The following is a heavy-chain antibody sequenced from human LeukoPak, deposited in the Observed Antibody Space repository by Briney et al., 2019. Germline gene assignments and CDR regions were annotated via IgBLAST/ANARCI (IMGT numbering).Heavy chain of an antibody. J-gene: IGHJ3*02. D-gene: IGHD6-13*01. CDR3: ARGGYSIAAAATHAFDI. V-gene: IGHV3-21*01. CDR2: ISSSSSYI. CDR1: GFTFSSYS. Sequence: PGGSLRLSCAASGFTFSSYSMNWVRQAPGKGLEWVSSISSSSSYIYYADSVKGRFTISRDNAKNSLYLQMSSLRAEDTAVYYCARGGYSIAAAATHAFDIWGQGTMVTVSS.